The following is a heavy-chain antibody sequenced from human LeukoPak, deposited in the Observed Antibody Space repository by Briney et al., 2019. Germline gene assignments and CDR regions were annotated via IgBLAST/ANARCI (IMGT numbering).Heavy chain of an antibody. Sequence: GGSLRLSCAASGFTFSSYAMNWVRQAPGKGLEWVSSISHSGSLSYADSVKGRFTISRDNSMNTLYLQMSSLRAEDTAIYYCAKELTERWLIDAFDIWGQGTVVTVSS. CDR1: GFTFSSYA. D-gene: IGHD5-24*01. J-gene: IGHJ3*02. CDR2: ISHSGSL. CDR3: AKELTERWLIDAFDI. V-gene: IGHV3-23*01.